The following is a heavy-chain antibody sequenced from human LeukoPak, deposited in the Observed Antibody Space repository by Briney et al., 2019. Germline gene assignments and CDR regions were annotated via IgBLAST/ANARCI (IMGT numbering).Heavy chain of an antibody. J-gene: IGHJ4*02. CDR1: GFTFSSYE. Sequence: GGSLRLSCAASGFTFSSYEMNWIRQAPGKGLEWISYISNSGNTKYYADSVKGRFTISRDNANNSVYLQMNNLRAEDTAVYYCAAVIDYWGQGTLVTVSS. CDR2: ISNSGNTK. V-gene: IGHV3-48*03. CDR3: AAVIDY.